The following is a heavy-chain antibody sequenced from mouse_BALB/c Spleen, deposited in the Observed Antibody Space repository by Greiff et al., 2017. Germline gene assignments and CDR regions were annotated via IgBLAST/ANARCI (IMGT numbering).Heavy chain of an antibody. J-gene: IGHJ3*01. CDR2: ISSGGSYT. Sequence: EVKLVESGGGLVKPGGSLKLSCAASGFTFSSYAMSWVRQSPEKRLEWVAEISSGGSYTYYPDTVTGRFTISRDNAKNTLYLEMSSLRSEDTAMYYCANYGYDVGFAYWGQGTLVTVSA. CDR3: ANYGYDVGFAY. D-gene: IGHD2-2*01. V-gene: IGHV5-9-4*01. CDR1: GFTFSSYA.